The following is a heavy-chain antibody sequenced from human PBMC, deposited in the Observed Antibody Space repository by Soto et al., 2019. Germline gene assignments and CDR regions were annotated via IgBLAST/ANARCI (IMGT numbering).Heavy chain of an antibody. CDR3: ARGGPRVTIFGVVIDPGNWFDP. CDR1: GYTFTSYD. J-gene: IGHJ5*02. Sequence: ASVKVSCKASGYTFTSYDINWVRQATGQGLEWMGWMNPNSGNTGYAQKFQGRVTMTRNTSIVTAYMELSSLRSEDTAVYYCARGGPRVTIFGVVIDPGNWFDPWGHGTLVTVSS. CDR2: MNPNSGNT. V-gene: IGHV1-8*01. D-gene: IGHD3-3*01.